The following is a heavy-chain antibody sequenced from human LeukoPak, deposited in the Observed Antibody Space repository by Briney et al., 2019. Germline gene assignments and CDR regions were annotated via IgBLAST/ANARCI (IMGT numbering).Heavy chain of an antibody. V-gene: IGHV4-34*01. CDR1: GGSFSGYY. CDR2: INHSGST. D-gene: IGHD3-3*01. CDR3: ARGPRYYDFWSGYSNYYYYGMDV. J-gene: IGHJ6*02. Sequence: SETLSLTCAVYGGSFSGYYWSWIRQPPGKGLEWIGEINHSGSTNYNPSLKSRVTISVDTSKNQFSLKLSSVTAADTAVYYCARGPRYYDFWSGYSNYYYYGMDVWGQGTTVTVSS.